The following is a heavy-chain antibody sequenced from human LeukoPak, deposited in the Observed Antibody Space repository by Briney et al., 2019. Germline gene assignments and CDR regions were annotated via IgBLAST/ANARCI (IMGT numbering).Heavy chain of an antibody. CDR1: GYTFIDYY. CDR3: ARDEEGYVFDY. Sequence: ASVKVSCKASGYTFIDYYFNWVRQAPGQGPEWMGRINVKSGATDYAQKFQGRVTVTRDTSISTAYMELSSLRSDDTAVYYCARDEEGYVFDYWGQGTLVTVSS. J-gene: IGHJ4*02. D-gene: IGHD6-13*01. CDR2: INVKSGAT. V-gene: IGHV1-2*06.